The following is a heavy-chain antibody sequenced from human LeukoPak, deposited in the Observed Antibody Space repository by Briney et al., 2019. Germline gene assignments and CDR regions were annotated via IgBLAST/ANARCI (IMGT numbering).Heavy chain of an antibody. V-gene: IGHV3-7*01. CDR1: GFSFSTYW. D-gene: IGHD1-26*01. CDR3: SRGGLYRYSGTSGDY. J-gene: IGHJ4*02. CDR2: INQHGSET. Sequence: GGSLRLSCEVSGFSFSTYWMTWVRQAPGKWLEWVANINQHGSETYYVDSVKGRFIISRDNAKNSLFLQMDSLTGEDTAVYYCSRGGLYRYSGTSGDYWGQGTLVTVSP.